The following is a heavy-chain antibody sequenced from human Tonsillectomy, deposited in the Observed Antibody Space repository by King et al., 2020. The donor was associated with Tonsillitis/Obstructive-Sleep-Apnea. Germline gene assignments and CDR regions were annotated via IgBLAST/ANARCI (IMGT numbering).Heavy chain of an antibody. CDR2: IYWDDDK. CDR3: AQSIGLYYDSSGYDN. Sequence: ITLKESGPTLVKPTQTLTLTCTFSGFSLSTYGVGVGWIRQPPGKALEWLALIYWDDDKRYSPSLKSRLTITKDTSKNQVVLTMANMDPMDTATYYCAQSIGLYYDSSGYDNWGQGTLVTVSS. CDR1: GFSLSTYGVG. V-gene: IGHV2-5*02. J-gene: IGHJ4*02. D-gene: IGHD3-22*01.